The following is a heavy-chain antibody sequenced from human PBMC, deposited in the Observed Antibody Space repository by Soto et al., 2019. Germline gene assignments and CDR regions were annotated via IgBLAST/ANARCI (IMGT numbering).Heavy chain of an antibody. Sequence: EVQLEESGGALVQPGRSLRLSCAASGFTFDDYAMHWVRQVLGKGLEWVSSISWNSGNIVYADSVKGLFTTSRDNAKYALYLQMNSLRPEDTALYYCVRSKGGYSYGPPFDYWGQGTLVTVSS. CDR1: GFTFDDYA. J-gene: IGHJ4*02. D-gene: IGHD5-18*01. CDR2: ISWNSGNI. CDR3: VRSKGGYSYGPPFDY. V-gene: IGHV3-9*01.